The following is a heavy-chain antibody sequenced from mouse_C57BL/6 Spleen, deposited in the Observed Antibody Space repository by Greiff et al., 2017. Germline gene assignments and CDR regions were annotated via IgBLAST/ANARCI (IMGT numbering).Heavy chain of an antibody. CDR1: GFNIKDYY. D-gene: IGHD2-3*01. Sequence: EVKLMESGAELVKPGASVKLSCTASGFNIKDYYMHWVKQRTEQGLEWIGRIDPEDGETKYAPTFQGKATITADTSSNAAYLQLSSLTSEDTAVYYCAYYDGAHWGQGTTLTVSS. V-gene: IGHV14-2*01. CDR3: AYYDGAH. J-gene: IGHJ2*01. CDR2: IDPEDGET.